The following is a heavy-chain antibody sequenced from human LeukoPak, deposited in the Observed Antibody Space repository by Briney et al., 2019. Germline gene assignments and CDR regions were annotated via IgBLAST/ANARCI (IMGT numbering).Heavy chain of an antibody. CDR1: GGTFSSYA. CDR2: IIPTFGTA. CDR3: ATVGSGSYYNLRVEAFDI. J-gene: IGHJ3*02. V-gene: IGHV1-69*01. Sequence: SVKVSCKASGGTFSSYAISWVRQAPGQGLEWMGGIIPTFGTANYAQKFQGRVTITADESTSTAYMELSSLRSEDTAVYYCATVGSGSYYNLRVEAFDIWGQGTMVTVSS. D-gene: IGHD3-10*01.